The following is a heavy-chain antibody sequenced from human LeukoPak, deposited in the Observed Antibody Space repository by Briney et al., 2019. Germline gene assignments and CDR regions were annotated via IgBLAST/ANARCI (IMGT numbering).Heavy chain of an antibody. CDR3: AKDDMRVVVVPAAIGS. J-gene: IGHJ4*02. CDR2: ISWNSGSI. D-gene: IGHD2-2*02. V-gene: IGHV3-9*01. CDR1: GFTFDDYA. Sequence: GRSLRLSCAASGFTFDDYAMHWVRQAPGKGLEWVSGISWNSGSIGYADSVKGRFTISRDNSKNTLYLQMNSLRTEDTAVYYCAKDDMRVVVVPAAIGSWGQGTLVTVSS.